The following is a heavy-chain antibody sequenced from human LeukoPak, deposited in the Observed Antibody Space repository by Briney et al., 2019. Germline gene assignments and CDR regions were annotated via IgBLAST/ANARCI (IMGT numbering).Heavy chain of an antibody. D-gene: IGHD1-1*01. J-gene: IGHJ4*02. CDR3: AKLLAVQHVDY. V-gene: IGHV3-48*03. CDR1: GFTFSSYE. CDR2: ISSSGSTI. Sequence: GGSLRLSCATSGFTFSSYEMNWVRQAPGKGLEWVSYISSSGSTIYYADSVKGRFTISRDNAKNSLYLQMNSLRAEDTAVYYCAKLLAVQHVDYWGQGTLVTVSS.